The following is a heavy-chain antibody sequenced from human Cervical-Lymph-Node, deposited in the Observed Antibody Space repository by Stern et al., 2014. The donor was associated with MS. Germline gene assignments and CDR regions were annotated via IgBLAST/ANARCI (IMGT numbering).Heavy chain of an antibody. CDR1: GYTLTVYN. J-gene: IGHJ6*02. V-gene: IGHV1-46*01. D-gene: IGHD1-26*01. Sequence: MQLVESGAEVKKPGASVKVSCKASGYTLTVYNIHWVRQAPGQGLEWMGINNPSGGRTTYAQKFQGRVTMTRDASTSTVYMELSSLRSEDTAVYYCASGGEVDGGDVWGQGTTVTVFS. CDR2: NNPSGGRT. CDR3: ASGGEVDGGDV.